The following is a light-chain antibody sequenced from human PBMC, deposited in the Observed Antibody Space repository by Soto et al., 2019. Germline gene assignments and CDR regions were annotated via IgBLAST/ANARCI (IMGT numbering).Light chain of an antibody. V-gene: IGLV2-11*01. Sequence: QSVLTQPRSVSGSPGQSVAISCTGTSSDVGGYNYVSWYQQHPGKAPKLIIYDVTKRPSGVPDRFSGSSSGNTASLTISGLQTEDEADYYCISYTDRQSYLFGTGTKVTV. J-gene: IGLJ1*01. CDR3: ISYTDRQSYL. CDR1: SSDVGGYNY. CDR2: DVT.